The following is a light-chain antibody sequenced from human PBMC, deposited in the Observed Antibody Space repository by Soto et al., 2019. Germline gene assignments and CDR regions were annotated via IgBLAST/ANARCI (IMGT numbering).Light chain of an antibody. V-gene: IGLV2-14*01. CDR3: STWGGTGV. Sequence: QSALTQPDSVSGSPGQSIAISCTGTSSDISRYSYVSWYQQHPGKAPKLMIYEVTNRPSGVSNRFSGSKSGNTASLTITGLQADDEADYYCSTWGGTGVFGTGTKLTVL. CDR1: SSDISRYSY. CDR2: EVT. J-gene: IGLJ1*01.